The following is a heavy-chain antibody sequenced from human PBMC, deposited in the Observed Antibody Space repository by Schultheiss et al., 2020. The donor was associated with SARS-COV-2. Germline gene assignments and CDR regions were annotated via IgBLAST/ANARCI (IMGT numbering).Heavy chain of an antibody. CDR2: IWYDGSNK. Sequence: GESLKISCAASGFTFSSYAMHWVRQAPGKGLEWVAVIWYDGSNKYYADSVKGRFTISRDNSKNTLYLQMNSLRAEDTAVYYCARSDYDFWSGYYALDYWGQGTLVTVSS. V-gene: IGHV3-33*08. J-gene: IGHJ4*02. CDR3: ARSDYDFWSGYYALDY. CDR1: GFTFSSYA. D-gene: IGHD3-3*01.